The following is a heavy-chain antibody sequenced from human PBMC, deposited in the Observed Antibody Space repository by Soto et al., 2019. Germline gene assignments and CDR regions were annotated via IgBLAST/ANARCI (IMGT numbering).Heavy chain of an antibody. CDR3: AREKVYCSSTSCYIPYYYYYGMDV. CDR1: GGSINSGDYY. V-gene: IGHV4-30-4*01. CDR2: IYYSGST. J-gene: IGHJ6*02. D-gene: IGHD2-2*02. Sequence: SETLSLTCTVSGGSINSGDYYWSWIRQPPGKGLEWIGYIYYSGSTYYNPSLKSRVTISVDTSKNQFSLKLSSVTAADTAVYYCAREKVYCSSTSCYIPYYYYYGMDVWGQGTTVTVS.